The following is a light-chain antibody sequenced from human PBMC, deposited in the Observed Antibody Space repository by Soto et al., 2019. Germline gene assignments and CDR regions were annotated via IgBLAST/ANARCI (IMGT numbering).Light chain of an antibody. CDR2: GAF. CDR1: QSVSSN. V-gene: IGKV3-15*01. CDR3: QQYNDWPLT. J-gene: IGKJ1*01. Sequence: EIVMTQSAVTLSVSPGERATLSCRASQSVSSNLAWYQQKPGQAPSLLIYGAFTRATGIPARFSGTGSGTEFTLTISSLQSEDFALYYCQQYNDWPLTFAQGTKVDIK.